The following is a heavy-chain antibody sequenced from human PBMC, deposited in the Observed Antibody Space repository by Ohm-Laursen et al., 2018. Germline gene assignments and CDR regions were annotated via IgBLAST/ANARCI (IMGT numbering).Heavy chain of an antibody. CDR1: GGSVSSDSYY. CDR2: IYYSGST. D-gene: IGHD3-22*01. V-gene: IGHV4-61*01. J-gene: IGHJ4*02. CDR3: ARASYCYDSSGYPRPYFDY. Sequence: SDTLSLTCTVSGGSVSSDSYYWSWIRQPPGKGLEWIGYIYYSGSTIYNLSLKSRVTISVDTSKNQITLKLSSVTAADTAVYYCARASYCYDSSGYPRPYFDYWGQGTLVTVSS.